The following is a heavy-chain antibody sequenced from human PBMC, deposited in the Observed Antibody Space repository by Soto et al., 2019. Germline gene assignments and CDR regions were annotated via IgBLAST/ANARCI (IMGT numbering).Heavy chain of an antibody. CDR3: ASEYCSGGTCYYYGMDV. J-gene: IGHJ6*02. D-gene: IGHD2-15*01. CDR1: GFTFSNYG. CDR2: IWYDGSNK. Sequence: QVQLVESGGGVVQPGRSLRLSCAASGFTFSNYGMHWVRQAPDKGLEWVALIWYDGSNKYYADSVKGRFTISRDNSKNTLYLQMNRLRAEDTAVYYCASEYCSGGTCYYYGMDVWCQGTTVTVSS. V-gene: IGHV3-33*01.